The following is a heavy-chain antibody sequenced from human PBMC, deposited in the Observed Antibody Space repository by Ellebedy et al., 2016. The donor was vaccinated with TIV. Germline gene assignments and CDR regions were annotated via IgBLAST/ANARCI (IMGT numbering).Heavy chain of an antibody. CDR2: IFYSGST. V-gene: IGHV4-59*01. Sequence: MPSETLSLTCSVSGASISSYSWTWIRQPPGKGLEWLGYIFYSGSTNSNPSLKSRVTISVDSSKSQFSLKLSSVTAADTAVYYRARGTGSYRSGAFGIWGQGTVVTVSS. CDR1: GASISSYS. J-gene: IGHJ3*02. D-gene: IGHD1-26*01. CDR3: ARGTGSYRSGAFGI.